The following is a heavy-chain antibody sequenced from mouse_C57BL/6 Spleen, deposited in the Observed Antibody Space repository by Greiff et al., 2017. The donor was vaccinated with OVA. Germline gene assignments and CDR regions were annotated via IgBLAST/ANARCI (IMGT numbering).Heavy chain of an antibody. CDR1: GFTFSDYG. D-gene: IGHD1-1*01. CDR2: ISSGSSTI. J-gene: IGHJ1*03. Sequence: EVQVVESGGGLVKPGGSLKLSCAASGFTFSDYGMHWVRQAPEKGLEWVAYISSGSSTIYYADTVKGRFTISRDNAKNTLFLQMTSLRSEDTAMYYCAREPTVVSNWYFDVWGTGTTVTVSS. V-gene: IGHV5-17*01. CDR3: AREPTVVSNWYFDV.